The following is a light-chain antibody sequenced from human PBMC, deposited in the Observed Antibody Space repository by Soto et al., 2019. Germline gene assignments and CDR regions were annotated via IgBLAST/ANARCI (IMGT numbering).Light chain of an antibody. CDR2: WAS. J-gene: IGKJ2*01. V-gene: IGKV4-1*01. CDR1: QRVLDSANNKNY. CDR3: QQYESTPPT. Sequence: DIVMTQSPDSLAVSLGERATINCKSSQRVLDSANNKNYLAWYQQRPGQAPKLLIYWASTRESGVPDRFSGSGSGTDFTLTITSLQAEDVAVYYCQQYESTPPTFGQGTKLEIK.